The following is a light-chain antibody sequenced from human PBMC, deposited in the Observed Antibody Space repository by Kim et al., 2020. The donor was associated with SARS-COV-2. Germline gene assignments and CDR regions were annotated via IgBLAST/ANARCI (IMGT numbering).Light chain of an antibody. CDR2: DNN. CDR3: GTWDSSLSAGV. CDR1: SSSMRDNY. V-gene: IGLV1-51*01. Sequence: GQRVPLSGSGSSSSMRDNYVAWYPQLQGTAPKLLLYDNNKRPSGIPDRFSGSKSGTSATLGITGLQTGDEADYYCGTWDSSLSAGVFGGGTQLTVL. J-gene: IGLJ3*02.